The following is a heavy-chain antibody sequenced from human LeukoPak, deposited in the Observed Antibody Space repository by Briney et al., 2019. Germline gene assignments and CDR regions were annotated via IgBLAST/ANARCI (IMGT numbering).Heavy chain of an antibody. Sequence: GGSLRLSCAASGFTFSSYGMHWDRQAPGKGLEWVAVIWYDGSNKYYADSVKGRFTISRDNSKNTLYLQMNSLRAEDTAVYYCTRGGPALTAMVTIYFDYWGQGTLVTVSS. CDR3: TRGGPALTAMVTIYFDY. CDR1: GFTFSSYG. CDR2: IWYDGSNK. J-gene: IGHJ4*02. D-gene: IGHD5-18*01. V-gene: IGHV3-33*01.